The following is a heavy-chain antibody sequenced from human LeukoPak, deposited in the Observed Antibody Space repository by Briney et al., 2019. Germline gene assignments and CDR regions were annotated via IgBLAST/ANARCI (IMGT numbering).Heavy chain of an antibody. V-gene: IGHV5-51*01. CDR1: GYSFTSYW. J-gene: IGHJ6*03. D-gene: IGHD2-15*01. CDR2: IYPGDSDT. Sequence: GESLQISCKGSGYSFTSYWIGWVRQMPGKGLEWMGIIYPGDSDTRYSPSFQGQVTISADKSISTAYLQWSSLKASDTAMYYCARHRDIVVVVAATSGYMDVWGKGTTVTVSS. CDR3: ARHRDIVVVVAATSGYMDV.